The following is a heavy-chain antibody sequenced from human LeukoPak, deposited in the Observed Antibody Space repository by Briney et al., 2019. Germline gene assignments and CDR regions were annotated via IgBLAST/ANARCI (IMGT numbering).Heavy chain of an antibody. V-gene: IGHV3-33*01. CDR2: IWYDGSNK. D-gene: IGHD2-2*01. CDR1: GFTFSSYG. J-gene: IGHJ6*03. Sequence: GGSLRLSCAASGFTFSSYGMHWVRQAPGKGLEWVAVIWYDGSNKYYADSVKGRFTISRDNSKNTLYLQMNSLRAEDTAVYYCARDGTVQDAWVVVPAAIDYYYYYMDVWGKGTTVTVSS. CDR3: ARDGTVQDAWVVVPAAIDYYYYYMDV.